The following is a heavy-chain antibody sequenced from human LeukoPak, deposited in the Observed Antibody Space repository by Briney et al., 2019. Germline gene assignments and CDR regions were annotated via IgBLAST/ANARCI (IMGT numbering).Heavy chain of an antibody. V-gene: IGHV1-69*08. CDR3: AVSSGSYYNNYYDY. J-gene: IGHJ4*02. D-gene: IGHD3-10*01. CDR1: GDTLSRFS. Sequence: GASVKVSCKASGDTLSRFSVDWVRQAPGQGLEWMGRTIPVLGSPHYVQSVQGRVTINADKSTSTAYMELSSLRSEDTAVYYCAVSSGSYYNNYYDYWGQGTLVTVSS. CDR2: TIPVLGSP.